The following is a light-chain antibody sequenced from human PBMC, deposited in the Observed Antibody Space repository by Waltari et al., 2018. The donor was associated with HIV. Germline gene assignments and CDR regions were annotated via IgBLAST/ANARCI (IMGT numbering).Light chain of an antibody. Sequence: QSALTQPPSASGSPGQSVTISCTGTSSDVGGYNYVSWYQQHPGKAPKLMIYEVSKRPSGVPACFSGYKSGNTASLTVSGLQAEDEADYYCSSYAGSNNLWVFGGGTKLTVL. J-gene: IGLJ3*02. CDR3: SSYAGSNNLWV. V-gene: IGLV2-8*01. CDR2: EVS. CDR1: SSDVGGYNY.